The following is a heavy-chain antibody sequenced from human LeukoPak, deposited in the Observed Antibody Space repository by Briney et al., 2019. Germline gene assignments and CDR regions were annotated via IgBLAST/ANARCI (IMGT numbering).Heavy chain of an antibody. CDR3: ARERAEWIDDY. J-gene: IGHJ4*02. D-gene: IGHD3-3*01. CDR2: IYYSGST. CDR1: GGSVSSGSYY. Sequence: SETLSLTCTVSGGSVSSGSYYWSWIRQPPGKGLEWIGYIYYSGSTNYNPSLKSRVTISVDTSKNQFSLKLSSVTAADTAVYYCARERAEWIDDYWGQGTLVTVSS. V-gene: IGHV4-61*01.